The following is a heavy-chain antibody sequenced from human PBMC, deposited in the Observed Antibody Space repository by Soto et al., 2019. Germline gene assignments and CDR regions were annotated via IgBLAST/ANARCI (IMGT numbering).Heavy chain of an antibody. D-gene: IGHD4-17*01. CDR3: ANSWTTLTTGFHF. CDR1: GFTFSNYA. Sequence: LRLSCVASGFTFSNYAMHWVRQAPGKGLGWVAVISSDGSEKYYLDSVRDRFTIFRDNSKNTLYLQMNNLRPEDTAMYYCANSWTTLTTGFHFWGQGALVTVSS. J-gene: IGHJ4*02. V-gene: IGHV3-30*18. CDR2: ISSDGSEK.